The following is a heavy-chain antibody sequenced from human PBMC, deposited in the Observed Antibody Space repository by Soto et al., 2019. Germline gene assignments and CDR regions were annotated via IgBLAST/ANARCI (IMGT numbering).Heavy chain of an antibody. CDR2: MSYSRST. Sequence: PSETLSLTCFVSGGSISSNNYYWGWIRQPPGKGLEWIGSMSYSRSTYYNPSLKSRVTISVDTSKNQFSLKLTSVTAADTAVYYCASHLRPTSWGGSYFVHWGPEDLLTISS. V-gene: IGHV4-39*01. CDR1: GGSISSNNYY. D-gene: IGHD2-2*01. J-gene: IGHJ4*02. CDR3: ASHLRPTSWGGSYFVH.